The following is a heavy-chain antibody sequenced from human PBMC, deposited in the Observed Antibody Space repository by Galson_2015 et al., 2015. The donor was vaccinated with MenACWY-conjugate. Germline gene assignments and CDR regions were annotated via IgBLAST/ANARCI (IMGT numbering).Heavy chain of an antibody. CDR1: GFTFSSYA. CDR3: AKDFYPYCSSTSCPIDY. V-gene: IGHV3-23*01. J-gene: IGHJ4*02. Sequence: SLRLSCAASGFTFSSYAMSWVRQAPGKGLEWVSAISGSGGSTYYADSVKGRFTISRDNSKNTLYLQMNSLRAEDTAVYYCAKDFYPYCSSTSCPIDYWGQGTLVTVSS. CDR2: ISGSGGST. D-gene: IGHD2-2*01.